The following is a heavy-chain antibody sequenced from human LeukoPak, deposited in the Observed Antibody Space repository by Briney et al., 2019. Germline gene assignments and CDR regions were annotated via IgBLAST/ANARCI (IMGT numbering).Heavy chain of an antibody. CDR3: ARPAMVDY. CDR2: ISYDGSNK. D-gene: IGHD2-8*01. Sequence: GGSLRLSCATSGFTFSDYWMHWVRQAPGKGLEWVAVISYDGSNKYYADSVKGRFTISRDNSKNTLYLQMNSLRAEDTAVYYCARPAMVDYWGQGTLVTVSS. V-gene: IGHV3-30-3*01. J-gene: IGHJ4*02. CDR1: GFTFSDYW.